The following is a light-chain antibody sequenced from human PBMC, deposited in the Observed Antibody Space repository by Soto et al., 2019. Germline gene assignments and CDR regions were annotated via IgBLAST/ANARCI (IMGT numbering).Light chain of an antibody. CDR3: SSYTSSSTLVI. J-gene: IGLJ2*01. Sequence: QSALTQPASVSGSPGQSITISCTGTNSDVGGYNFVSWYQQLPGKAPKLMISEVSNRPSGVSYRFSGSKSGNTASLTISGLQAEDEADYYCSSYTSSSTLVIFGGGTKLTVL. V-gene: IGLV2-14*01. CDR2: EVS. CDR1: NSDVGGYNF.